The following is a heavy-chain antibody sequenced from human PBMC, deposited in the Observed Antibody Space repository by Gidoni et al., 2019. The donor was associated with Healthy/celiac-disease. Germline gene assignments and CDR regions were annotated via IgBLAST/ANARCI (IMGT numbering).Heavy chain of an antibody. D-gene: IGHD3-16*01. V-gene: IGHV1-69*01. Sequence: PGQGLEWMGGIIPIFGTANYAQKLQGRVTITADESTSTAYMELSSLRSEDTAVYYCLSGGYYYGMDVWGQGTTVTVSS. CDR2: IIPIFGTA. J-gene: IGHJ6*02. CDR3: LSGGYYYGMDV.